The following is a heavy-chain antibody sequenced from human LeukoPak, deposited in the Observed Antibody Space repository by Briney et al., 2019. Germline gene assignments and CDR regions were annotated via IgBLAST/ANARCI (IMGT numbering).Heavy chain of an antibody. CDR1: GFTFSSYA. J-gene: IGHJ4*02. CDR3: AKDSGYCSSTSCYAGDY. Sequence: GGSLRLSCAASGFTFSSYAMSWARQAPGKGLEWVSAISGSGGSTYYADSVKGRFTISRDNSKNTLYLQMNSLRAEDTAVYYCAKDSGYCSSTSCYAGDYWGQGTLVTVSS. V-gene: IGHV3-23*01. CDR2: ISGSGGST. D-gene: IGHD2-2*01.